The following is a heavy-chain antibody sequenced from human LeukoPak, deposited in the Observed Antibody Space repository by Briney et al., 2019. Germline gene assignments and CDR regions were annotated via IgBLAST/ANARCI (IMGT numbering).Heavy chain of an antibody. J-gene: IGHJ3*02. Sequence: SETLSLTCTVSGGSISSYYWSWIRQPAGKGLEWIWRIYTSGSTNYNPSLKSRVTMSVNTSKNQFSLKLSSVTAADTAVYYCARVPYYYDSSGYYEGAFDIWGQGTMVTVSS. D-gene: IGHD3-22*01. V-gene: IGHV4-4*07. CDR2: IYTSGST. CDR3: ARVPYYYDSSGYYEGAFDI. CDR1: GGSISSYY.